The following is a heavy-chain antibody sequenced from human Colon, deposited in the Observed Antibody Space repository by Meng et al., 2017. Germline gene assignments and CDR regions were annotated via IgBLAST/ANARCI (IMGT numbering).Heavy chain of an antibody. Sequence: VQRGESGGGLVQPGGSLRLSCAASGCTFSDFAMSWVRQAPRKGLDWVSTISDSGGSTYYADSVKGRFTISRENSKNTLYLQINSLGAEDTAVYYCAKGGPFSYEQLDYWGQGTLVTVSS. CDR1: GCTFSDFA. CDR2: ISDSGGST. D-gene: IGHD3-3*01. V-gene: IGHV3-23*04. CDR3: AKGGPFSYEQLDY. J-gene: IGHJ4*02.